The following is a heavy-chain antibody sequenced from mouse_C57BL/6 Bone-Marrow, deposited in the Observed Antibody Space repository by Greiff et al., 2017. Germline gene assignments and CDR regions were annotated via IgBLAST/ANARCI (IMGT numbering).Heavy chain of an antibody. V-gene: IGHV5-12*01. CDR1: GFTFSDYY. J-gene: IGHJ4*01. CDR2: ISNGGGST. CDR3: ARRPWGGYAMDY. Sequence: EVKLMESGGGLVQPGGSLKLSCAASGFTFSDYYMYWVRQTPEKRLEWVAYISNGGGSTYYPATVKGRFTISRDNAKNTLYLQMSRLKSEDTAMYYCARRPWGGYAMDYWGQGTSVTVSS.